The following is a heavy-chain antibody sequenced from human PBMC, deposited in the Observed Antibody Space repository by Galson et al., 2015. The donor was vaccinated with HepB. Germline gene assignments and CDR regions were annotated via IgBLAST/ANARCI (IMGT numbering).Heavy chain of an antibody. J-gene: IGHJ6*02. D-gene: IGHD2-2*01. CDR3: ATNTPAAVMRASGMDV. CDR2: MSSSTNYI. CDR1: GFRFSDYW. Sequence: SLRLSCAGSGFRFSDYWIHWVRQAPGKGLEWVSSMSSSTNYIYYADSVKGRFTVSIDNAKNSLFLQMNSLRAEDTAVYYCATNTPAAVMRASGMDVWGQGTAVTVSS. V-gene: IGHV3-21*01.